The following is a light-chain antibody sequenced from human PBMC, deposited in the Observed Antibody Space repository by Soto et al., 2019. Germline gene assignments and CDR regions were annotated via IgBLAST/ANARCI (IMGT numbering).Light chain of an antibody. CDR1: QSVGRNY. CDR2: DAS. CDR3: QQYASSPLT. V-gene: IGKV3-20*01. Sequence: EIVLTQSPGTLSVSPGEIATLSCRASQSVGRNYLAWYQQKSGQAPRLLIYDASSRATGIPDRFSGSGSGTDFTLTISSLEPEAFAVYSCQQYASSPLTFGGGTKVEAK. J-gene: IGKJ4*01.